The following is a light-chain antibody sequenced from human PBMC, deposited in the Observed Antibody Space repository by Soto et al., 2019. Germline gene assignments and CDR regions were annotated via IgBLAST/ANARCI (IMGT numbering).Light chain of an antibody. V-gene: IGLV2-14*01. J-gene: IGLJ2*01. CDR2: GVS. CDR1: SSDVGRYNH. CDR3: CSYTSLSIVV. Sequence: QSVLTQPASVSGSPGQSITISCTGTSSDVGRYNHVSWYQHPPGKAPKLILFGVSDRPSGVSHRFSGSKSGNTASLTISGLQAEDEADYYCCSYTSLSIVVFGGGTKLTVL.